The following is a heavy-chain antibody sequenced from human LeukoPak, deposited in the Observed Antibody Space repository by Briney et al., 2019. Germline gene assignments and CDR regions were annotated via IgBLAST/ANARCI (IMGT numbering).Heavy chain of an antibody. Sequence: RSETLSLTCTVSGYSISSGYYWGCFRQPPGTGLEWIASIYHSGSTYYNPSLKSRVTISVDTSKNQFSLKLSSVTAADTAVYYCAADRTGLAFDIWGQGTMVTVSS. D-gene: IGHD3-22*01. V-gene: IGHV4-38-2*02. CDR1: GYSISSGYY. J-gene: IGHJ3*02. CDR3: AADRTGLAFDI. CDR2: IYHSGST.